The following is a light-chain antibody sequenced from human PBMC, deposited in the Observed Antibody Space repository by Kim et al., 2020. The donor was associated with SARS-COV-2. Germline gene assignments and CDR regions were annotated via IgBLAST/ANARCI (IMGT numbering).Light chain of an antibody. CDR1: NSGSRS. V-gene: IGLV3-21*04. J-gene: IGLJ3*02. CDR3: QVWDSSSDPPV. CDR2: YDS. Sequence: APGKTARITCGGNNSGSRSVHWYQQKPGQAPVLVIYYDSDRPSGIPERFSGSNSGNTATLTISRVEAGDEADYYCQVWDSSSDPPVFGGGTQLTVL.